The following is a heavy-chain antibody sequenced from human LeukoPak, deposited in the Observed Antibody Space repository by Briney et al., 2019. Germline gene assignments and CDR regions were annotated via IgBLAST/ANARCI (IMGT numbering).Heavy chain of an antibody. CDR3: ARESSSSSVDY. Sequence: SVKVSCKASGDTFSSYAIIWVRQAPGQGLEWMGRIIPILGIPNYAQKFQGRVTITADESTSTAYMELSSLRSEDTAVYYCARESSSSSVDYWGQGTLVTVSS. D-gene: IGHD6-6*01. CDR1: GDTFSSYA. CDR2: IIPILGIP. V-gene: IGHV1-69*04. J-gene: IGHJ4*02.